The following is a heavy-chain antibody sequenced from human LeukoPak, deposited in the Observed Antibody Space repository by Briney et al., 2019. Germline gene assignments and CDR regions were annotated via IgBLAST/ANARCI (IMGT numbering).Heavy chain of an antibody. Sequence: PSGTLSLTCAVSGGSISSSNWWSWVRQPPGKGLEWIGEIYHSGSTNYNPSLKSRVTISVDKSKNQFSLKLSSVTAADTAVYYCARDLSIAAAGHFDYWGQGTLVTVSS. CDR2: IYHSGST. J-gene: IGHJ4*02. V-gene: IGHV4-4*02. CDR1: GGSISSSNW. CDR3: ARDLSIAAAGHFDY. D-gene: IGHD6-13*01.